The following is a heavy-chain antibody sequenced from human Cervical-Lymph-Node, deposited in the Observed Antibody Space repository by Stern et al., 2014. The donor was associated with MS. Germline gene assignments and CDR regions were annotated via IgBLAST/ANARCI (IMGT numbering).Heavy chain of an antibody. CDR3: ARGSAGAGALFDY. CDR1: GYTFSNSW. V-gene: IGHV5-51*01. D-gene: IGHD2-8*02. J-gene: IGHJ4*02. Sequence: EVQLVESGAEVKKPGESLKISCKGSGYTFSNSWIGWVRQMPGRGLERMGIIYPGDSDTRYSPSFQGQITISADKSISTAYLQWNSLKASDTAIFYCARGSAGAGALFDYWGQGTLVTVSS. CDR2: IYPGDSDT.